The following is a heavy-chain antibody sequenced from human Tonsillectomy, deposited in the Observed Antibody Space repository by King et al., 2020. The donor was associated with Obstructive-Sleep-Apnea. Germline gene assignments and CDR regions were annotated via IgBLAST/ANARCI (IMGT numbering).Heavy chain of an antibody. CDR2: INHSGST. J-gene: IGHJ4*02. CDR1: GGSFSGYY. V-gene: IGHV4-34*01. D-gene: IGHD6-13*01. Sequence: VQLQQWGAGLLKPSETLSLTCAVYGGSFSGYYWSWIRQPPGKGLEWIGEINHSGSTNYNPSLKSRVTITVDTSKNQFSLKLSSVTAADTAVYYCARERVAAAGRLDYWGQGTLVTVSS. CDR3: ARERVAAAGRLDY.